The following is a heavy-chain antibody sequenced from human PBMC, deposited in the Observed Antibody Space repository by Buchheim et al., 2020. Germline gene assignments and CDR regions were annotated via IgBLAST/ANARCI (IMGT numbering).Heavy chain of an antibody. Sequence: EVQLVESGGGLVQPGGSLRLTCTASGFTFSSYEMNWVRQAPGKGLEWVACTSKSGTTVYYADSGKGRVTISRTYGKKSLCLQMSSLRVEDTAIYFCARSSSSGSYSYYLDYWGQGAL. CDR2: TSKSGTTV. D-gene: IGHD1-26*01. V-gene: IGHV3-48*03. J-gene: IGHJ4*02. CDR3: ARSSSSGSYSYYLDY. CDR1: GFTFSSYE.